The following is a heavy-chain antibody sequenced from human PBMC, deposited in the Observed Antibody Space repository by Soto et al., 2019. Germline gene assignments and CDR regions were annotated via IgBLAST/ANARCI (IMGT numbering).Heavy chain of an antibody. Sequence: VQLLESGGGLAQPGGSLRLSCAASGFAFSSHPMGWVRQAPEKGLEWVSGISDSGGITYNADSVKGRFTVSRDNSKNTLYLQMNSLRAEDTAVYYCARRAIGSSRAFYIWGQGTMVTVSS. CDR1: GFAFSSHP. CDR3: ARRAIGSSRAFYI. D-gene: IGHD6-6*01. CDR2: ISDSGGIT. J-gene: IGHJ3*02. V-gene: IGHV3-23*01.